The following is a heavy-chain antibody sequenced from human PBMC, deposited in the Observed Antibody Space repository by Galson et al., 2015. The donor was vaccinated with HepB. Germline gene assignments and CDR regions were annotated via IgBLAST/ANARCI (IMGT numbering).Heavy chain of an antibody. V-gene: IGHV3-15*01. Sequence: SLRLSCAGSGFTFSKAWMIWVRQAPGKGLEWVGRIKSKTDGETTDYAAPVKDKFTISRDDSQDTLYLQMSSLKIEDTAVYYCTIQAGNSDALDFWGQGTLVAVSS. D-gene: IGHD4-23*01. CDR1: GFTFSKAW. CDR2: IKSKTDGETT. CDR3: TIQAGNSDALDF. J-gene: IGHJ3*01.